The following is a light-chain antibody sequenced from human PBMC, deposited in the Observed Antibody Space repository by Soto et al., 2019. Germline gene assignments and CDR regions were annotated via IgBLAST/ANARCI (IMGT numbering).Light chain of an antibody. CDR1: SSDIGYYNY. J-gene: IGLJ2*01. V-gene: IGLV2-14*01. CDR3: SSYTISTTGVV. Sequence: QSVLTQPASVSGSPGQSITISCTGTSSDIGYYNYVSWHQQHPGKAPKLMIYEVSNRPSGVSNRLSGSRSGDTASLTISGLQAEDEADYFCSSYTISTTGVVFGGGTKLTVL. CDR2: EVS.